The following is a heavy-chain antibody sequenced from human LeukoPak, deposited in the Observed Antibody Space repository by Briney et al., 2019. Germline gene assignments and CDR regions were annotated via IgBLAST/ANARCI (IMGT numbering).Heavy chain of an antibody. J-gene: IGHJ4*02. D-gene: IGHD1-1*01. CDR2: INPNSGGT. CDR3: ARELRGTYYFDY. V-gene: IGHV1-2*02. Sequence: APVKVSCKASGYTFTGYYMHWVRQAPGQGLEWMGWINPNSGGTNYAQKFQGRVTMTRETSISTAYMELSRLRSDDTAVYYCARELRGTYYFDYWGQGTLVTVSS. CDR1: GYTFTGYY.